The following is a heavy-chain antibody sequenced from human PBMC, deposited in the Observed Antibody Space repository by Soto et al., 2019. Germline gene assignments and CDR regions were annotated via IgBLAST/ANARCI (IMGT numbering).Heavy chain of an antibody. CDR3: AKDPVLRYFDWLPCYFNY. Sequence: GGSLRLSCAASGFTFSNYAMSWVRQAPGKGLEWVSAISGSGGSTYYADSVKGRFTISRDNSKNTLYLQMNSLRAEDTAVYYCAKDPVLRYFDWLPCYFNYWGQGTLVTVSS. V-gene: IGHV3-23*01. J-gene: IGHJ4*02. CDR2: ISGSGGST. CDR1: GFTFSNYA. D-gene: IGHD3-9*01.